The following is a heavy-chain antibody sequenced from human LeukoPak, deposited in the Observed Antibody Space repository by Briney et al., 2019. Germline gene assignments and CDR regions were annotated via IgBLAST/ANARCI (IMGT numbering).Heavy chain of an antibody. Sequence: GGSLRLSCAASGFTFSSYWMHWVRQVPGKGLVWVSRINSDGSSTSYADSVKGRFTISRDNDKNTLYLQMKSLRVEDTAVYYCARGRPHGNDYWGQGTLVTVSS. V-gene: IGHV3-74*01. CDR2: INSDGSST. J-gene: IGHJ4*02. CDR1: GFTFSSYW. CDR3: ARGRPHGNDY. D-gene: IGHD4-23*01.